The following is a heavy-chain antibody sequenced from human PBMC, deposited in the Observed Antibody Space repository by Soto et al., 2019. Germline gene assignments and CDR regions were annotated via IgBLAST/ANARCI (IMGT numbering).Heavy chain of an antibody. D-gene: IGHD2-8*02. CDR3: ARGSGGGKQWIYYFDY. J-gene: IGHJ4*02. V-gene: IGHV4-4*07. CDR1: GGSISSYY. CDR2: IYTSGST. Sequence: PSETLSLTCTVSGGSISSYYWSWIRQPAGKGLEWIGRIYTSGSTNYNSSLKSRVTMSVDTSKNQFSLKLSSVTAADTAVYYCARGSGGGKQWIYYFDYWGQGTLVTVSS.